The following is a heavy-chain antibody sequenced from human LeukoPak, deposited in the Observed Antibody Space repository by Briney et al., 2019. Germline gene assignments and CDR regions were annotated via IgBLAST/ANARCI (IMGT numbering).Heavy chain of an antibody. CDR1: GYTFTAYY. J-gene: IGHJ4*02. Sequence: ASVKVSCKASGYTFTAYYIHWVRQAPGQGLEWMGWINPNTGGTNFAQRFQGRVTMTRDTSINTAYMELSSLRSDDTAMYYCAREGAPQLSSYFDHWGQGTLVAVSS. D-gene: IGHD1-1*01. V-gene: IGHV1-2*02. CDR2: INPNTGGT. CDR3: AREGAPQLSSYFDH.